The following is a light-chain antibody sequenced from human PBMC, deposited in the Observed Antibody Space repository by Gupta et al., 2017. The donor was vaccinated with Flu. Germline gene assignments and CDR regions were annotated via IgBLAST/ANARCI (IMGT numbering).Light chain of an antibody. Sequence: QSVLTQPPSVSGAPGQTVTISCTGSSSNIGSGYDVHWFQQLPGTAPKLPIYGNNRRPSGVPDRFTGSKSGTSASLAITGLQAEDEADYYCQSYDKTLNGFWVFGGGTKVTVL. CDR2: GNN. V-gene: IGLV1-40*01. CDR3: QSYDKTLNGFWV. J-gene: IGLJ3*02. CDR1: SSNIGSGYD.